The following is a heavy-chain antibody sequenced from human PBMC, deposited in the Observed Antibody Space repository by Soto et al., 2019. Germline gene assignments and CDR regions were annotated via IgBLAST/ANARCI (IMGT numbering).Heavy chain of an antibody. CDR1: GGSISSYY. D-gene: IGHD3-3*01. CDR3: ARLEGYWYFDI. Sequence: QLQLQESGPGLVKPSETLSLTCTVSGGSISSYYWIWIRQPPGKGLEWIGYIYYSGSTNYNPSLNSRVTTSVDTSKNQFSLKLSSVTAADTAVYYCARLEGYWYFDIWGRGTLVTVSS. V-gene: IGHV4-59*08. J-gene: IGHJ2*01. CDR2: IYYSGST.